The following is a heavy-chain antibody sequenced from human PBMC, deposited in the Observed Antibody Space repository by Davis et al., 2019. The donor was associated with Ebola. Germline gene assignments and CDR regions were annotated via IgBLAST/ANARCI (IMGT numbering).Heavy chain of an antibody. CDR2: MNPNSGNT. D-gene: IGHD2-15*01. CDR1: GYTFSSYD. J-gene: IGHJ6*02. Sequence: ASVKVSCKASGYTFSSYDIIWVRQATGHGLEWMGWMNPNSGNTGYARKLQGGVTMTRNTSISTASMELSSLRSEDTAVYYCARVVVLDYYYGMDVWGQGTTVTVSS. CDR3: ARVVVLDYYYGMDV. V-gene: IGHV1-8*01.